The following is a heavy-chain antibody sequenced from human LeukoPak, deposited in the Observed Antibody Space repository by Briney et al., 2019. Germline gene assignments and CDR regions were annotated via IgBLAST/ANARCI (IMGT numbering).Heavy chain of an antibody. CDR1: GFTFSSYA. CDR2: ISYDGSNK. CDR3: AKSDGLYGDYPIDY. V-gene: IGHV3-30*18. Sequence: GGSLRLSCAASGFTFSSYAMHWVRQAPGKGLEWVAVISYDGSNKYYADSVKGRFTISRDNSKNTLYLQMNSLRAEDTAVYYCAKSDGLYGDYPIDYWGQGTLVTVSS. J-gene: IGHJ4*02. D-gene: IGHD4-17*01.